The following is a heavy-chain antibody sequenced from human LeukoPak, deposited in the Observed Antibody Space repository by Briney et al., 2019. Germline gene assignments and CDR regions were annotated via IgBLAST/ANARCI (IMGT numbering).Heavy chain of an antibody. Sequence: PSETPSLTCTVSGGSISGSSYYWGWIRQPPGKGLEWIGSIYYSGSTYYNPSLKSRVTISVDTSKNQFSLKLSSVTAADTAVYYCARHLMYGHCSGGSCHSGFDPWGQGTLVTVSS. CDR3: ARHLMYGHCSGGSCHSGFDP. D-gene: IGHD2-15*01. CDR1: GGSISGSSYY. CDR2: IYYSGST. J-gene: IGHJ5*02. V-gene: IGHV4-39*01.